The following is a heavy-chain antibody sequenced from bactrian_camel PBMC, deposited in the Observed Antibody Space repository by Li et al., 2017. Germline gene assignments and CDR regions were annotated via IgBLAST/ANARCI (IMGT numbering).Heavy chain of an antibody. J-gene: IGHJ4*01. V-gene: IGHV3S63*01. CDR2: IWNGGGGT. CDR1: DLIHTYAQYC. CDR3: AAVIDPPPVGIYCSRGYSPSYSSRIKH. Sequence: HVQLAESGGGSVQAGMTLNLSCAAPDLIHTYAQYCMGWFRQAPGKEREGVAAIWNGGGGTYYAASVMGRFTISQDNAKNAVYLQMTSLKPEDTGVYYCAAVIDPPPVGIYCSRGYSPSYSSRIKHWGQGTQVTVS. D-gene: IGHD2*01.